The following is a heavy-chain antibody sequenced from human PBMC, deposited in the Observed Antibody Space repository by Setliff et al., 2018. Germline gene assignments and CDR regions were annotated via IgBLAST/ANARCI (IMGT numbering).Heavy chain of an antibody. V-gene: IGHV5-51*01. CDR2: IYPGDSDT. D-gene: IGHD6-19*01. Sequence: GESLKISCKASGYIFTNYWIGWVRQMPGKGLEWMGVIYPGDSDTRYGPSFQGQVTISADKSINTAYLQWSNLKASDTAIYYCARRTGFAVAGFDHWGQGTLVTVSS. CDR1: GYIFTNYW. CDR3: ARRTGFAVAGFDH. J-gene: IGHJ4*02.